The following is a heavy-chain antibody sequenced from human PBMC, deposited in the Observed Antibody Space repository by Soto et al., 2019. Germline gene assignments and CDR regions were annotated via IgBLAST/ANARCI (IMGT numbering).Heavy chain of an antibody. J-gene: IGHJ4*02. CDR1: GYSISSGYY. D-gene: IGHD6-13*01. CDR3: AREGRSSWLGY. CDR2: IYHSGST. Sequence: WETLSLTCAVSGYSISSGYYWGWIRQPPGKGLEWIGSIYHSGSTYYNPSLKSRVTISVDTSKNQFSLKLSSVTAADTAVYYCAREGRSSWLGYWGQGTLVTVSS. V-gene: IGHV4-38-2*02.